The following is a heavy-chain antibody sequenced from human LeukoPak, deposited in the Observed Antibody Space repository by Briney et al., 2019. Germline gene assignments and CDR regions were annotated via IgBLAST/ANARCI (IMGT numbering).Heavy chain of an antibody. V-gene: IGHV3-21*01. CDR3: ARGLDCSGGSCYSGFDY. Sequence: GGSLRLSCAASGFTFSSYSMNWVRQAPGKGLEWVSSISSSSSYIYYADSVKGRFTISRDNAKNSLYLQMNSLRAEDTAVYYCARGLDCSGGSCYSGFDYWGQGTLVTVSS. D-gene: IGHD2-15*01. J-gene: IGHJ4*02. CDR2: ISSSSSYI. CDR1: GFTFSSYS.